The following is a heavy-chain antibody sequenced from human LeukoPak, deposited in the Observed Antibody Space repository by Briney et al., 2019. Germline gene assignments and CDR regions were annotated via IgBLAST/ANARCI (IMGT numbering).Heavy chain of an antibody. D-gene: IGHD2-2*02. Sequence: PGGSLRLSCAASGFTFSSYAMHWVRQAPGKGLEWVAVISYDGSNKYYADSVKGRFTISRDNSKNTLYLQMNSLRAEDTAVYYCARVIYAEGEGWYFDLWGRGTLATVSS. CDR3: ARVIYAEGEGWYFDL. V-gene: IGHV3-30-3*01. CDR1: GFTFSSYA. J-gene: IGHJ2*01. CDR2: ISYDGSNK.